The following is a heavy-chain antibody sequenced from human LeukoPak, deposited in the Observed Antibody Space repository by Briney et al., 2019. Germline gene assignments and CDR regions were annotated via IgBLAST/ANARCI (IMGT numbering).Heavy chain of an antibody. CDR1: GFTFSTYD. Sequence: PGGSLRLSCSASGFTFSTYDMTWVRQAPGKGLEWVSAISGSGGSTYYADSVKGRFTISRDNSKNTLYLQMNSLRAEDTAIYYCAKDMLPPGSSVAAPRYYFDYWGQGTLVTVSS. CDR3: AKDMLPPGSSVAAPRYYFDY. J-gene: IGHJ4*02. D-gene: IGHD6-19*01. CDR2: ISGSGGST. V-gene: IGHV3-23*01.